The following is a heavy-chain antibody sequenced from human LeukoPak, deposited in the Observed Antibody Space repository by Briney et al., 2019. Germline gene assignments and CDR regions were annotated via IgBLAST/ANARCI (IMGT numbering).Heavy chain of an antibody. Sequence: GGSLRLSCATSGFTFDDYAMHWVRQAPGKGLEWVSLISGDGGNTYYADSVKGRFTISRDNSKKSLYLQMNSLRTEDTALYYCVRVTTGYFFGSWGQGTLITVSS. CDR2: ISGDGGNT. CDR3: VRVTTGYFFGS. J-gene: IGHJ4*02. V-gene: IGHV3-43*02. CDR1: GFTFDDYA. D-gene: IGHD4-17*01.